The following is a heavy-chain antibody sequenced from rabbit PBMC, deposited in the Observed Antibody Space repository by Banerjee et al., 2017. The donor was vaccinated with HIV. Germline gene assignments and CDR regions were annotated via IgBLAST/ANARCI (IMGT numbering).Heavy chain of an antibody. Sequence: QEQLEESGGGLVKPEGSLTLTCKASGFSFSSGYYMGWVRQAQGKGPEWIACIDAGGGGSAYYANWAKGRFTISKASSTTVTLQMTSLTAADTATYFCASAGVANYGYSKLWGPGTLVTVS. CDR3: ASAGVANYGYSKL. CDR1: GFSFSSGYY. V-gene: IGHV1S45*01. D-gene: IGHD6-1*01. CDR2: IDAGGGGSA. J-gene: IGHJ4*01.